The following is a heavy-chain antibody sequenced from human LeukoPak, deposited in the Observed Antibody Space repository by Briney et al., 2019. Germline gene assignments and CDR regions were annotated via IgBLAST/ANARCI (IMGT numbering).Heavy chain of an antibody. Sequence: PSETLSLTCTVSGGSISSYYWSWIRQPPGKGLEWIGYIYYSGSTNYNPSLKSRVTISVDTSKNQFSLNLSSVTAADTAVYYCVRAPFKQWLDLFDYWGQGTLVTVSS. J-gene: IGHJ4*02. CDR2: IYYSGST. CDR3: VRAPFKQWLDLFDY. V-gene: IGHV4-59*08. D-gene: IGHD6-19*01. CDR1: GGSISSYY.